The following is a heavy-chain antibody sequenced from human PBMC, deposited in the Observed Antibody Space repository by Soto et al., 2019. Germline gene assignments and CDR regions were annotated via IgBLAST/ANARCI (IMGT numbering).Heavy chain of an antibody. D-gene: IGHD4-17*01. CDR2: IYYSGST. V-gene: IGHV4-39*07. Sequence: SETLSLTCTVSGGSISRSSYYWGWIRQPPGKGLEWIGSIYYSGSTYYNPSLKSRVTISVDRSKNQFSLKLSSVTAADTAVYYCARGDTVPYGMDVWGQGTTVTVSS. J-gene: IGHJ6*02. CDR1: GGSISRSSYY. CDR3: ARGDTVPYGMDV.